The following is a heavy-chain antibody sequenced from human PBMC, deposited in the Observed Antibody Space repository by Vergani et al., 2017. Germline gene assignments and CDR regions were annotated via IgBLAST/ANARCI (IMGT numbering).Heavy chain of an antibody. J-gene: IGHJ4*02. V-gene: IGHV1-46*03. CDR3: ARTSXISGSYYNGEWDY. CDR2: INPSGGST. D-gene: IGHD3-10*01. CDR1: GYTFTSYY. Sequence: QVQLVQSGAEVKKPGASGKVSCKASGYTFTSYYMHWVRQAPGQGLEWMGIINPSGGSTSYAQKFQGRVTMTRDTSTSTVYMELSSLRSEDTAMYYCARTSXISGSYYNGEWDYWGQGTLVVVSS.